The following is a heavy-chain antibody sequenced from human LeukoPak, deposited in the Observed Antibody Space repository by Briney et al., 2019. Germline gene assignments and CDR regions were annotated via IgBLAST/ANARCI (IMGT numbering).Heavy chain of an antibody. J-gene: IGHJ3*02. CDR3: ARDLVTVTKGFDI. V-gene: IGHV4-59*11. CDR1: GDSFSSHY. Sequence: SETLSLTCVVSGDSFSSHYWTWIRQSPGKGLEWIGYISYIGSTNYNPSLKSRVTISIDTSKNQFSLKLRSVTAADTAVYYSARDLVTVTKGFDIWGHGTMVSVSS. CDR2: ISYIGST. D-gene: IGHD4-17*01.